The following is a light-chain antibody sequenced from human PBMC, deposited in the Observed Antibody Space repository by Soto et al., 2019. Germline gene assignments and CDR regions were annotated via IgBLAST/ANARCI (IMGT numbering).Light chain of an antibody. V-gene: IGKV3-20*01. Sequence: EMVLTHSPGTLSLSLGERATLSCRASQSLRTNSLAWYQQRAGQAPTLLISGVDSRAAGIPDRFSGSGPGTDFTITISRLEPEDFAVYSCQQYDTSPRTFGPGTKVDIK. CDR3: QQYDTSPRT. J-gene: IGKJ1*01. CDR2: GVD. CDR1: QSLRTNS.